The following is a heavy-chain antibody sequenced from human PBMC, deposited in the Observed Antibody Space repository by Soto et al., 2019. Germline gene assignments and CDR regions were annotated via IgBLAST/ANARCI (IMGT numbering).Heavy chain of an antibody. Sequence: SETLSLTCAVYGGSFSGYYWSWIRQPPGKGLEWIGEINHSGSTNYNPSLKSRVTISVDTSKNQFSLKLSSVTAADTAVYYCARDAGGLTTVVTSDPPFFDFWGQGTMVTVSS. CDR1: GGSFSGYY. J-gene: IGHJ3*01. CDR2: INHSGST. V-gene: IGHV4-34*01. CDR3: ARDAGGLTTVVTSDPPFFDF. D-gene: IGHD4-17*01.